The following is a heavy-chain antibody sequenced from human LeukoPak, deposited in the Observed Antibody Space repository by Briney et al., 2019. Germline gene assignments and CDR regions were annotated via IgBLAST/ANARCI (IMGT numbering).Heavy chain of an antibody. CDR1: GDSVSSNTTG. CDR2: TYYRSKWYS. V-gene: IGHV6-1*01. Sequence: QTLSLTCAISGDSVSSNTTGWNWIRQSPSRGLEWLGRTYYRSKWYSDYAVSVKSRITINPDTSKNQFSLQLNSVTPEDTAVYYCARGGGAFDIWDQGTVVTVSS. D-gene: IGHD3-3*01. CDR3: ARGGGAFDI. J-gene: IGHJ3*02.